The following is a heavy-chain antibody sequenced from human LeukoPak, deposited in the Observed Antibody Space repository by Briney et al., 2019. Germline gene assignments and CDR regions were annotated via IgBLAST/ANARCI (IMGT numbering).Heavy chain of an antibody. Sequence: PSETLSLTCTVSGGSLSSSSYYWGWIRQTPGTGLEWIGSIYYSGSTYYNPSLKSRVTISVDTSKNQFSLKLSSVTAADTAVYYCARHVYDFWSGSPYAFDIWGQGTMVTVSS. CDR3: ARHVYDFWSGSPYAFDI. D-gene: IGHD3-3*01. CDR1: GGSLSSSSYY. V-gene: IGHV4-39*01. CDR2: IYYSGST. J-gene: IGHJ3*02.